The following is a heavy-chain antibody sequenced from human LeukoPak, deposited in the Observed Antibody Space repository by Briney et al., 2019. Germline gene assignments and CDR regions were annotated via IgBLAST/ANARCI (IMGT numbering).Heavy chain of an antibody. CDR1: GFTFSSYA. V-gene: IGHV3-21*01. D-gene: IGHD2-15*01. CDR2: ISSSSSYI. CDR3: ARDGGGSNDAFDI. J-gene: IGHJ3*02. Sequence: GGSLRLSCVASGFTFSSYAMNWVRQAPGKGLEWVSSISSSSSYIYYADSVKGRFTISRDNAKNSLYLQMNSLRAEDTAVYYCARDGGGSNDAFDIWGQGTMVTVSS.